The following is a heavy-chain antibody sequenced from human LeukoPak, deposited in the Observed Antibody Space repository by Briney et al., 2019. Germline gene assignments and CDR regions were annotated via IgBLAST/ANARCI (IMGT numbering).Heavy chain of an antibody. V-gene: IGHV3-30*02. D-gene: IGHD1-26*01. CDR2: IRYGGSSK. CDR3: AKGPRGNNHYYLFHY. Sequence: GGSLRLSCAAPGFTFSNYHMHWVRQAPGQGLEWVAFIRYGGSSKYSADSVKGRFTISRDNSKNTLYLQMNSLRTEDTAVYYCAKGPRGNNHYYLFHYWGQGTLV. CDR1: GFTFSNYH. J-gene: IGHJ4*02.